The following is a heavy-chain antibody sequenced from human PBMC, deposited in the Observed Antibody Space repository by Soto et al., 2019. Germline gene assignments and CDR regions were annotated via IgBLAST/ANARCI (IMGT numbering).Heavy chain of an antibody. D-gene: IGHD3-10*01. J-gene: IGHJ4*02. Sequence: SETLSLTCAVSGGSISDYYWSWIRQPPGKGLEWIGYVYYTGTTNYNPSLKSRVTISVDTSKNQFSLKLSSVTAADTAVYYCARNDYYGSGTYYDYWGQGTLVTVSS. CDR3: ARNDYYGSGTYYDY. CDR1: GGSISDYY. V-gene: IGHV4-59*08. CDR2: VYYTGTT.